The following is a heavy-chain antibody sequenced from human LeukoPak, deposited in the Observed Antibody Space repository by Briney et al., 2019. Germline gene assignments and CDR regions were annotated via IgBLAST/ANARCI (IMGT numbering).Heavy chain of an antibody. J-gene: IGHJ3*02. V-gene: IGHV3-23*01. D-gene: IGHD1-26*01. CDR3: ARVRVVWDLDDAFDI. CDR2: ISGSGGST. CDR1: GFTFSSYG. Sequence: PGGSLRLSCAASGFTFSSYGMSWVRQAPGKGLEWVSAISGSGGSTYYADSVKGRFTISRDNSRNSLYLQMNSLRAEDTALYYCARVRVVWDLDDAFDIWGQGTMVTVSS.